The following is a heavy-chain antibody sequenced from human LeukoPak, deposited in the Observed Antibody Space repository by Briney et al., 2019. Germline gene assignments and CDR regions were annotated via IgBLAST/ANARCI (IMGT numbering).Heavy chain of an antibody. V-gene: IGHV4-39*01. CDR1: GGSISSSSYY. D-gene: IGHD2-15*01. CDR2: IYYSGST. CDR3: ARHLRTPPENSPADY. Sequence: PSETLSLTCTVSGGSISSSSYYWGWIRQPPGKGLEWIGSIYYSGSTYYNPSLKSRVTISVDTSKNQFSLKLSSVTAADTAVYYCARHLRTPPENSPADYWGQGTLVTVSS. J-gene: IGHJ4*02.